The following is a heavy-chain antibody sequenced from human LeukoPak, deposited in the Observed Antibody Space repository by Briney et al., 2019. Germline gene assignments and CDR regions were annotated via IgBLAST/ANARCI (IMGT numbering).Heavy chain of an antibody. Sequence: GGSLRLSCAASGFTFSSYAMSWVRQAPGKGLEWVSAISGSGGSTYYADSVKGRFTISRDNSKNTLYLQMNSLRAEDTAVYYCAKTSEGITMVRGTLPYFDYWGQGTLVTVSS. CDR1: GFTFSSYA. J-gene: IGHJ4*02. D-gene: IGHD3-10*01. CDR2: ISGSGGST. V-gene: IGHV3-23*01. CDR3: AKTSEGITMVRGTLPYFDY.